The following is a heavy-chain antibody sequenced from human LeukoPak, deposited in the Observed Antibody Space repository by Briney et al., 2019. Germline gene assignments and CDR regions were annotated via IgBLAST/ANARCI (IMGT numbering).Heavy chain of an antibody. CDR1: GFTFSSYG. V-gene: IGHV3-30*03. Sequence: GGSLRLSCAASGFTFSSYGMHWVRQAPGKGLEWVAVISYDGSNKYYADSVKGRFTISRDNSKNTLYLQMNSQRAEDTAVYYCATPRDTNAFDIWGQGTVVTVSS. CDR3: ATPRDTNAFDI. CDR2: ISYDGSNK. J-gene: IGHJ3*02. D-gene: IGHD3-10*01.